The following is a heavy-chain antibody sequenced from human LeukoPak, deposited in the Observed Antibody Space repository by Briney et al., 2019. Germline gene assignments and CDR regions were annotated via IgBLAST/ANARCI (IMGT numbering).Heavy chain of an antibody. CDR2: IYYSGST. J-gene: IGHJ3*02. CDR3: ASSHYYDSSGYYYVRGAFDI. CDR1: GGSFSGYY. Sequence: SETLSLTCAVYGGSFSGYYWGWIRQPPGKGLEWIGSIYYSGSTYYSPSLKSRVTISVDTSKNQFSLKLRSVTAADTAVYYCASSHYYDSSGYYYVRGAFDIWGQGTMVTVSS. D-gene: IGHD3-22*01. V-gene: IGHV4-39*01.